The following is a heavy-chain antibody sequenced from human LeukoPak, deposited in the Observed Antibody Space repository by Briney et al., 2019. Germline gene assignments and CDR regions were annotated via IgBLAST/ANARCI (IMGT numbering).Heavy chain of an antibody. CDR2: IWYYGSNK. V-gene: IGHV3-33*08. CDR1: GFTFSSYG. D-gene: IGHD6-19*01. CDR3: AGAPTGYSSGWYRDNYYYYGMDV. Sequence: GGSLRLSCAASGFTFSSYGMHWVRQAPGKGLEWGAVIWYYGSNKYYADSVKGRFTISRDNSKNTLYLQMNSLRAEDTAVYYCAGAPTGYSSGWYRDNYYYYGMDVWGQGTTVTVSS. J-gene: IGHJ6*02.